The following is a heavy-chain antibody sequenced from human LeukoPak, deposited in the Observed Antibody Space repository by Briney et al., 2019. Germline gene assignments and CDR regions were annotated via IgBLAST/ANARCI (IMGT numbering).Heavy chain of an antibody. CDR2: ISRDGGST. CDR3: AIYQQQPRLGSDY. Sequence: GGSLRLSCAVSGFTFSTYAMHWVRQAPGEGLEYVSGISRDGGSTYHANSVKGRFTISRDNSKNTLYLQMGSLRGEDTAIYYCAIYQQQPRLGSDYWGQGTLVTVSS. V-gene: IGHV3-64*01. CDR1: GFTFSTYA. D-gene: IGHD6-13*01. J-gene: IGHJ4*02.